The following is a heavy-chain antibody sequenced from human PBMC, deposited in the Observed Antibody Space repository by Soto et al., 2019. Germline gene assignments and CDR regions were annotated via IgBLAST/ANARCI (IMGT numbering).Heavy chain of an antibody. Sequence: EVQLVESGGALVQPGGSLKLSCVASGFIFSSYSMHWVRQAPGKGLVWVSHINGDGSDTTYADSVKGRFTISRDNSKNTFYLEMNSLRADGSAVYFCASLTFGGRLAFDIWGQGTKVVVSS. CDR1: GFIFSSYS. J-gene: IGHJ3*02. CDR2: INGDGSDT. D-gene: IGHD3-3*01. CDR3: ASLTFGGRLAFDI. V-gene: IGHV3-74*01.